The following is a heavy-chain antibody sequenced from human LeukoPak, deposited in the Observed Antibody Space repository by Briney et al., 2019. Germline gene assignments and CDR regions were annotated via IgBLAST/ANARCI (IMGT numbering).Heavy chain of an antibody. J-gene: IGHJ5*02. CDR1: GFTFSDYY. CDR2: ISSSGSTI. Sequence: PGGSLRLSCAASGFTFSDYYMSWIRQAPGKGLEWGSYISSSGSTIYYADSVKGRFTISRDNAKNSLYLQMNSLRAEDTAVYYCARVANPEAAAISWFDPWGQGTLVTVSS. CDR3: ARVANPEAAAISWFDP. V-gene: IGHV3-11*01. D-gene: IGHD2-2*02.